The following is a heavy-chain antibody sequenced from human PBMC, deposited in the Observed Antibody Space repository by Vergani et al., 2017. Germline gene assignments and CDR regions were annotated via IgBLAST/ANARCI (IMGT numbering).Heavy chain of an antibody. D-gene: IGHD4-11*01. CDR1: GGSFTSYH. Sequence: QVQLQQWGGGLLKPSETLSLTCVVNGGSFTSYHWTWIRQSPGEGLECVGDIDHTGRPDYNPSLKSRHTMSVDKSRNQFSLTLNSVTATDTAIYFCARVNTEANGHLYYYYYMDVWGQGTAVTVS. CDR2: IDHTGRP. CDR3: ARVNTEANGHLYYYYYMDV. J-gene: IGHJ6*03. V-gene: IGHV4-34*01.